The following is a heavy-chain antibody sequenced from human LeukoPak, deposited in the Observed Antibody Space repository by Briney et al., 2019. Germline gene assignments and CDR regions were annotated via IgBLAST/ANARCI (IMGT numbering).Heavy chain of an antibody. CDR2: IYYSGST. V-gene: IGHV4-61*03. CDR3: AREGGLSWFDY. D-gene: IGHD2-8*02. J-gene: IGHJ4*02. Sequence: SETLSLTCTVSGYSISSSYYWSWIRQPPGKGLEWIGYIYYSGSTNYNFSLKSRVTISLDTSKNHFSLKLSSVTAADTAVYYCAREGGLSWFDYWGQGTLVTVSS. CDR1: GYSISSSYY.